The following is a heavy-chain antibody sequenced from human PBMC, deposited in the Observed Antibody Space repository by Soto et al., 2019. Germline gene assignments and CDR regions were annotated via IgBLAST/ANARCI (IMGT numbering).Heavy chain of an antibody. CDR1: GYTFTSYG. CDR2: ISAYNGNT. D-gene: IGHD6-6*01. CDR3: ARDWAYSSSPEFDY. J-gene: IGHJ4*02. V-gene: IGHV1-18*01. Sequence: ASVKVSCKASGYTFTSYGISWVRQAPGQGLEWMGWISAYNGNTNYAQKLQGRVTMTTDTSTSTAYMELRSLRSDDTAVYYCARDWAYSSSPEFDYWGQGTLVTVSS.